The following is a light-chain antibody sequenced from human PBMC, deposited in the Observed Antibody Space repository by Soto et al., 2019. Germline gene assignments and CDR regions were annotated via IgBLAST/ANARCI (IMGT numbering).Light chain of an antibody. Sequence: DIQMTQSPSTLSASVGDRVTITCRASQRFGRWLAWYQQKPGKAPELLIYKTSTLERGVPSRFSGSVSGTEFTLTISSLQPDDFATYYCQEYKTGPGYNFGQGTRLEIK. CDR1: QRFGRW. CDR3: QEYKTGPGYN. J-gene: IGKJ2*01. CDR2: KTS. V-gene: IGKV1-5*03.